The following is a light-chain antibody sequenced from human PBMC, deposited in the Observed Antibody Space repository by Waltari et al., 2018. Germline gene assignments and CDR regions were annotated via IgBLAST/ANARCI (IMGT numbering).Light chain of an antibody. CDR2: DSS. Sequence: EIVLTQSPATLSLSPGERAILSCRASQNINTYLAWYQQKAGQAPRLLIYDSSNRATGIPARFSGSGSGTDFTXTXSXLEPEDXGXYXXXXXXXWPPVTFGXGXXXDIK. V-gene: IGKV3-11*01. CDR3: XXXXXWPPVT. J-gene: IGKJ5*01. CDR1: QNINTY.